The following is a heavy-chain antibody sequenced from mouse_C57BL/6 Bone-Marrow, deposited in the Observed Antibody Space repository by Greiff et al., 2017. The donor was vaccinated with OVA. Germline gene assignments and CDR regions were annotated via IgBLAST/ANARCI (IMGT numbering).Heavy chain of an antibody. V-gene: IGHV1-5*01. D-gene: IGHD1-1*01. CDR1: GYTFTSYW. CDR2: IYPGNSDT. Sequence: VHVKQSGTVLARPGASVKMSCKTSGYTFTSYWLHWVKQRPGQGLEWIGAIYPGNSDTSYNQQFKGKAKLTAVTSASPAYMELSSLTNEDSAVYYCTRWEYYGSSLYYAKDYWGQGTSVTVSS. CDR3: TRWEYYGSSLYYAKDY. J-gene: IGHJ4*01.